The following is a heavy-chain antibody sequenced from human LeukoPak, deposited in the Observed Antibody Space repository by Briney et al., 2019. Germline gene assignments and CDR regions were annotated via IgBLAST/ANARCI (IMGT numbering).Heavy chain of an antibody. CDR1: GFTFSDYN. Sequence: GGSPRLSCAASGFTFSDYNMRWIRQAPGEGLEWVSSISRSGSTKYYADSVKGRFTISRDNAKNSLYLQMNSLRAEDTAVYYCAELGITMIGGVWGKGTTVTISS. V-gene: IGHV3-11*04. D-gene: IGHD3-10*02. CDR3: AELGITMIGGV. J-gene: IGHJ6*04. CDR2: ISRSGSTK.